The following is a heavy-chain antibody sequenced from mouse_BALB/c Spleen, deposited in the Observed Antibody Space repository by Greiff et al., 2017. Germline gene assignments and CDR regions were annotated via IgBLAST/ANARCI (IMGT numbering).Heavy chain of an antibody. V-gene: IGHV5-6-5*01. J-gene: IGHJ3*01. CDR3: AREKYGPFAY. CDR2: ISSGGST. Sequence: EVQLVESGGGLVKPGGSLKLSCAASGFTFSSYAMSWVRQTPEKRLEWVASISSGGSTYYPDSVKGRFTISRDNARNILYLQMSSLRSEDTAMYYCAREKYGPFAYWGQGTLVTVSA. CDR1: GFTFSSYA. D-gene: IGHD2-10*02.